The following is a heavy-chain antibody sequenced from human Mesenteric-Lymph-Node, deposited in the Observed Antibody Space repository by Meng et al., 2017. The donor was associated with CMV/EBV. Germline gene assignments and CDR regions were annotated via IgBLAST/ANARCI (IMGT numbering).Heavy chain of an antibody. D-gene: IGHD3-16*01. V-gene: IGHV3-20*04. CDR1: GFPLKHFW. CDR3: ARLIWPGWFDP. J-gene: IGHJ5*02. Sequence: GESLKISCVASGFPLKHFWMSWVRQAPGKGLEWVSGINWNGGSTGYADSVKGRFTISRDNAKNSLYLQMNSLRAEDTALYYCARLIWPGWFDPWGQGTLVTISS. CDR2: INWNGGST.